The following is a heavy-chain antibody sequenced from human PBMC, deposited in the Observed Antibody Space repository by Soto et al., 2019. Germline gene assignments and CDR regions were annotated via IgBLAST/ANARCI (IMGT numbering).Heavy chain of an antibody. CDR2: INPKTGGT. CDR3: ARERHQVLSDGMDV. Sequence: ASVKVSCKASGFSLTGDYFHWIRAAPGQGLEWLGWINPKTGGTTYAQKFQGRVTLTWDTSINTAYMELSSLRPDDTAMYYCARERHQVLSDGMDVWGQGTSVTVSS. D-gene: IGHD3-16*01. V-gene: IGHV1-2*02. CDR1: GFSLTGDY. J-gene: IGHJ6*02.